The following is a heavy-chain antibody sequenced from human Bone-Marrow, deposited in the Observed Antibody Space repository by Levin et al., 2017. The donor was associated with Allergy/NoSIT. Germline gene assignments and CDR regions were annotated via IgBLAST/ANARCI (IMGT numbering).Heavy chain of an antibody. D-gene: IGHD6-13*01. CDR2: INWNGGTI. J-gene: IGHJ1*01. CDR3: AKDIRGGGAAAGRSRYFHQ. CDR1: GFTFRDHA. Sequence: GGSLRLSCAASGFTFRDHAMHWVRQAPGKGLEWVMGINWNGGTIGYADSVAGRFSISRDNAGSYVYLQMNSLRREDTAVYYCAKDIRGGGAAAGRSRYFHQWGRGTLVTVSS. V-gene: IGHV3-9*01.